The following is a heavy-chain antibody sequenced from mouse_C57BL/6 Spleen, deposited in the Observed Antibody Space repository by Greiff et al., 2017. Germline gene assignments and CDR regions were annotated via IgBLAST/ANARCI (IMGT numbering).Heavy chain of an antibody. V-gene: IGHV1-52*01. CDR3: AKEGVDGYYGY. J-gene: IGHJ2*01. CDR1: GYTFTSYW. D-gene: IGHD2-3*01. Sequence: VQLQQPGAELVRPGSSVKLSCKASGYTFTSYWMHWVKQRPIQGLEWIGNIDPSDSETHYNQKFKDKATLTVDKSSSTAYMQVSSLTSEDSAVYYCAKEGVDGYYGYWGQGTTLTVSS. CDR2: IDPSDSET.